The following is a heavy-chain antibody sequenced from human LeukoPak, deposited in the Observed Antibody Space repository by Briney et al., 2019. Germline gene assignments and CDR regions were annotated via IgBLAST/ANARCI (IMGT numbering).Heavy chain of an antibody. V-gene: IGHV4-30-4*08. CDR3: ARVPLPAAIFDWFDP. CDR1: GDSISSGDYY. Sequence: SETLSLTCTVSGDSISSGDYYWSWIRQPPGKGLEWIGYIYYSGSTYYDPSLKSRVTISVDTSKNQFSLKLSSVTAADTAVYYCARVPLPAAIFDWFDPWGQGTLVTVSS. D-gene: IGHD2-2*01. CDR2: IYYSGST. J-gene: IGHJ5*02.